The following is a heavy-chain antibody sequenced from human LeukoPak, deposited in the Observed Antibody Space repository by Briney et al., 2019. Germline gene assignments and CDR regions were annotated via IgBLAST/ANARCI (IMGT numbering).Heavy chain of an antibody. CDR2: ISSSRSYT. J-gene: IGHJ4*02. CDR1: GFTFSDYY. D-gene: IGHD5-24*01. CDR3: ARVYSDGYNSSFDY. V-gene: IGHV3-11*05. Sequence: GGSLRLACAAAGFTFSDYYMRWTRQAPGKGLEWVSYISSSRSYTNYADSVKGRFTISRDNAKNSPYLQMNSLRAEDTAVYYCARVYSDGYNSSFDYWGQGTLVTVSS.